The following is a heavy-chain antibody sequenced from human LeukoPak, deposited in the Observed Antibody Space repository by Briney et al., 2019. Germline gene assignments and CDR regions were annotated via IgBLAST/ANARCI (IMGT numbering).Heavy chain of an antibody. D-gene: IGHD3-22*01. CDR2: TYYSGST. CDR1: GGSISSYY. V-gene: IGHV4-59*01. J-gene: IGHJ4*02. Sequence: PSETLSLTCTVSGGSISSYYWSWIRQPPGKGLEWIGYTYYSGSTNYNPSLKSRVTISVDTSKNQFSLKLSSVTAADTAVYYCARGITMIVVVDWGQGTLVTVSS. CDR3: ARGITMIVVVD.